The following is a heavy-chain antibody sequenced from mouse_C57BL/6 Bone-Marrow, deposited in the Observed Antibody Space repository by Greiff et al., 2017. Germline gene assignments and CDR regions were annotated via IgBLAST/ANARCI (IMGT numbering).Heavy chain of an antibody. V-gene: IGHV5-4*01. Sequence: EVKLMESGGGLVKPGGSLKLSCAASGFTFSSYAMSWVRQTPEKRLEWVATISDGGSYTYYPDNVKGRFTISRDNAKNNLYLQMSHLKSEDTAMYYCARDFYGYDGFAYWGTGTLVTVSA. CDR1: GFTFSSYA. CDR2: ISDGGSYT. D-gene: IGHD2-2*01. J-gene: IGHJ3*01. CDR3: ARDFYGYDGFAY.